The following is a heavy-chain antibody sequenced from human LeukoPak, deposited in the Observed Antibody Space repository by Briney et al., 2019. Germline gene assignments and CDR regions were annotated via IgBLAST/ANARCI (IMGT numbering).Heavy chain of an antibody. Sequence: SETLSLTCGVYGGSFTGYYWSWIRQPPGKGLEWIGEINNRGRTNYKPSLKSRVTISVDTSKNQVSLELSSVTAADTAMYYCARGDLRYSSSFHFDYWGQGTLVTVSS. V-gene: IGHV4-34*01. J-gene: IGHJ4*02. D-gene: IGHD6-13*01. CDR1: GGSFTGYY. CDR2: INNRGRT. CDR3: ARGDLRYSSSFHFDY.